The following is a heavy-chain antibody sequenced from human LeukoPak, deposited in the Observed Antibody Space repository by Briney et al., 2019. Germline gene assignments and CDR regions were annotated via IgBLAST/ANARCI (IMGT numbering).Heavy chain of an antibody. Sequence: GESLKISCKGSGYSFASYWIGWVRQMLGKGLEWMGIIYPGDSDTRYSPSFQGQVTISADKSISTAYLQWSSLKASDTAMYYCARCPRDGSCSLDYWGQGTLVTVSS. V-gene: IGHV5-51*01. D-gene: IGHD2-15*01. CDR2: IYPGDSDT. J-gene: IGHJ4*02. CDR1: GYSFASYW. CDR3: ARCPRDGSCSLDY.